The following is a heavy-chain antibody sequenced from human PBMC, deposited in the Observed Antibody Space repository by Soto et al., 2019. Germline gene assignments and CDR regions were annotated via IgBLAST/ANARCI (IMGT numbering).Heavy chain of an antibody. J-gene: IGHJ4*02. CDR2: MNPNSGNT. CDR3: XXXXXXDXVXY. Sequence: QVQLVQSGAEVKKPGASVKVSCKASGYTFTSYDINWVRQATGQGLEVMGWMNPNSGNTSYAKKFQGTVTMTRSTTISNAYMELSSLRSEETAXYXXXXXXXXDXVXYWGQGTLVTVSS. V-gene: IGHV1-8*01. CDR1: GYTFTSYD.